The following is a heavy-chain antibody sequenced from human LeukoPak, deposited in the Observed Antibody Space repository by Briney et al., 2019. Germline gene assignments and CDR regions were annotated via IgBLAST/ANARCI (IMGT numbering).Heavy chain of an antibody. CDR1: GFTFNDYG. Sequence: GGSLRLSCAASGFTFNDYGMSWVRQGPGKGLEWVSGINWNGGTTGYADSVRGRFTISRDNAKNSLYLQMNSLRAEDTALYYCARHRGVVPFDYWGQGTLVTVSS. CDR3: ARHRGVVPFDY. V-gene: IGHV3-20*04. J-gene: IGHJ4*02. CDR2: INWNGGTT. D-gene: IGHD3-3*01.